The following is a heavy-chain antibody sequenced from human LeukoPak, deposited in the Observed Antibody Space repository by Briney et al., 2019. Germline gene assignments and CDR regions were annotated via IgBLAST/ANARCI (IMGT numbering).Heavy chain of an antibody. CDR2: INPSVGGT. J-gene: IGHJ4*02. CDR3: ARHGSGRYYPAEGRVDY. D-gene: IGHD3-10*01. Sequence: ASVKVSCKAFGYGFTSYYIHWVRQAPGQGLAWMGIINPSVGGTTYARKFQGRVTMTRDTSTSTVYMELSSLRSEDTAVYYCARHGSGRYYPAEGRVDYWGQGTLVTVSS. V-gene: IGHV1-46*03. CDR1: GYGFTSYY.